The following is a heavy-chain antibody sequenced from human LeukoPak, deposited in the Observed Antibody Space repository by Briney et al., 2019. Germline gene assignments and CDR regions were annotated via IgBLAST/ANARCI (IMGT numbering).Heavy chain of an antibody. Sequence: SETLSLTCAVYGGSFSGYYWSWIRQPPGKGLEWIGEINHSGSTNYNPSLKSRVTISVDTSKNQFSLKLSSVTAADTAVYYCARGVISTDAFDVWGQGTMVTVSS. D-gene: IGHD3-3*02. CDR2: INHSGST. J-gene: IGHJ3*01. CDR1: GGSFSGYY. V-gene: IGHV4-34*01. CDR3: ARGVISTDAFDV.